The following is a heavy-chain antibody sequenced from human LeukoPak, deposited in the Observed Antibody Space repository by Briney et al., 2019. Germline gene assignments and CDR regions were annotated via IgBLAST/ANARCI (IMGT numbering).Heavy chain of an antibody. V-gene: IGHV3-23*01. CDR3: ARLGATNFDY. D-gene: IGHD1-26*01. CDR1: GFSLSSYA. J-gene: IGHJ4*02. Sequence: GGSLRLSCTVSGFSLSSYALSWVRRAPGKGLEWVSAISGSGGSTYYADSVKGRFTISRDNSKNTLYLQMNSLRAEDTAVYYCARLGATNFDYWGQGTLVTVSS. CDR2: ISGSGGST.